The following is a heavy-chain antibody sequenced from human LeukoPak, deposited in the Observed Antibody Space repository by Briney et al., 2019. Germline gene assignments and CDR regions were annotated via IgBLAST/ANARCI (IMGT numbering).Heavy chain of an antibody. CDR3: ARVCGGSSNYGHNWFDP. Sequence: GGSLRLSCAASGFTFSSYWMSWVRQAPGKGLEWVANIKQDGSEKYYVDSVKGRFTISRDNAKNSLYLQMNSLRAEDTAVYYCARVCGGSSNYGHNWFDPWGQGTLVTVSS. J-gene: IGHJ5*02. CDR1: GFTFSSYW. D-gene: IGHD4-11*01. CDR2: IKQDGSEK. V-gene: IGHV3-7*01.